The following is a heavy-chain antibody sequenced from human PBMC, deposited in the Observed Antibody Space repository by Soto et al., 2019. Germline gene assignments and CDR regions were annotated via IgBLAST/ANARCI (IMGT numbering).Heavy chain of an antibody. J-gene: IGHJ4*02. CDR2: ISYDGSNK. V-gene: IGHV3-30*18. Sequence: SLRLSCASSVFTFSSYGMHWVRQAPGKGLEWVAVISYDGSNKYYADSVKGRFTISRDNSKNTLYLQMNSLRAEDTAVYYCAKDHYGSGSYYTEYYFDYWGQGTLVTVSS. CDR3: AKDHYGSGSYYTEYYFDY. CDR1: VFTFSSYG. D-gene: IGHD3-10*01.